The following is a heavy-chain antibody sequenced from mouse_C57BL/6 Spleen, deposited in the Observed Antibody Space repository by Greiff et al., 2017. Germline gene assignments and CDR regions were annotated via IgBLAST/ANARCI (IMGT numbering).Heavy chain of an antibody. D-gene: IGHD1-1*01. CDR1: GFTFSSYA. CDR2: ISDGGSYT. V-gene: IGHV5-4*03. J-gene: IGHJ2*01. CDR3: ARTYYGSLYYFDY. Sequence: EVKLMESGGGLVKPGGSLKLSCAASGFTFSSYAMSWVRQTPEKRLEWVATISDGGSYTYYPGNVKGRFTISRDNAKNNLYLQMSHLKSEDTAMYYCARTYYGSLYYFDYWGQGTTLTVSS.